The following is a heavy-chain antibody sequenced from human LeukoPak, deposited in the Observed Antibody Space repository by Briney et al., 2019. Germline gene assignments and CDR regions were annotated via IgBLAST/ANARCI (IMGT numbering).Heavy chain of an antibody. CDR1: GGSISSYY. J-gene: IGHJ4*02. Sequence: PSETLSLTCAVSGGSISSYYWSWIRQPPGKGLEWIGYIYYSGSTNYNPPLKSRVTISVGTSKNQFSLKLSSVTAADTAVYYCAREVGGYSSSWYGDYFDYWGQGTLVTVSS. CDR3: AREVGGYSSSWYGDYFDY. CDR2: IYYSGST. V-gene: IGHV4-59*01. D-gene: IGHD6-13*01.